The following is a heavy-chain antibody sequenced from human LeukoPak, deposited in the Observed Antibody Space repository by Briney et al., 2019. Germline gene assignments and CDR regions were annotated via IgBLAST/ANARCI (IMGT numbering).Heavy chain of an antibody. Sequence: GGSLRLSCAASGFTFSGSAMHWVRQASGKGLEWVGRIRSKANSYATAYAASVKGRFTISRDDSKNTAYLQMNSLKTEDTAVYYCTRRFSEGSGPPDFDYWGQGTLVTVSS. D-gene: IGHD3-10*01. CDR2: IRSKANSYAT. J-gene: IGHJ4*02. V-gene: IGHV3-73*01. CDR1: GFTFSGSA. CDR3: TRRFSEGSGPPDFDY.